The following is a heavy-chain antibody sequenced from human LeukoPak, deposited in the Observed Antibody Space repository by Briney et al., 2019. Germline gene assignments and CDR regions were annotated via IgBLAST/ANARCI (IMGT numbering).Heavy chain of an antibody. V-gene: IGHV3-21*01. CDR2: ISGSSAYI. CDR3: ARGGDSSGWQPTDY. J-gene: IGHJ4*02. CDR1: GFTFSTCG. D-gene: IGHD6-19*01. Sequence: GGSLRLSCAASGFTFSTCGMNWVRQAPGKGLEWVSSISGSSAYIYYADSVKGRFTISRDNAKNSLYLQMNSLRVEDTAVYYCARGGDSSGWQPTDYWGPGTLVTVSS.